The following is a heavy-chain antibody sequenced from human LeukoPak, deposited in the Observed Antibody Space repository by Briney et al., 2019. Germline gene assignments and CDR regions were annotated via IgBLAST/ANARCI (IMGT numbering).Heavy chain of an antibody. CDR3: AILALYYSGSYYGDAFDI. J-gene: IGHJ3*02. CDR2: IKQDGSEK. D-gene: IGHD1-26*01. Sequence: GGSLRLSCAASGFTFSSYWMSWVRQAPGKGLEWVANIKQDGSEKYYVDSVKGRFTISRDNAKNSLYLQMNSLRAEDTAVYYCAILALYYSGSYYGDAFDIWGQGTMVTVSS. V-gene: IGHV3-7*05. CDR1: GFTFSSYW.